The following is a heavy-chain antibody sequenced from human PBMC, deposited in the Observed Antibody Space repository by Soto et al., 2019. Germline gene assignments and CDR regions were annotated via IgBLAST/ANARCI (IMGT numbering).Heavy chain of an antibody. CDR1: GFTFSSYG. CDR3: EKALGELSPESYDY. J-gene: IGHJ4*02. Sequence: QVQLVESGGVVVQPGRSLRLSCAASGFTFSSYGMHWVRQAPGKGLEWVAIVSYDGSNKYYADSVKGRFTISRDNSRNTLYLQMNSLRAEDTAVYYCEKALGELSPESYDYWGQGTLVTVSS. V-gene: IGHV3-30*18. D-gene: IGHD3-16*02. CDR2: VSYDGSNK.